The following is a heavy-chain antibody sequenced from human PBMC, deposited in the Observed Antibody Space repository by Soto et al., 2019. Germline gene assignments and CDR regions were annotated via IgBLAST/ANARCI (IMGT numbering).Heavy chain of an antibody. Sequence: GGSMRLSCAAAGFNFSDYYMSWIRQAPGKGLEWVSYISSSGSTIYYADSVKGRFTISRDNAKNSLYLQMNSLRAEDTAVYYCARNKATGGYSYGLYDYWGQGTLVTVSS. V-gene: IGHV3-11*01. CDR1: GFNFSDYY. D-gene: IGHD5-18*01. CDR3: ARNKATGGYSYGLYDY. J-gene: IGHJ4*02. CDR2: ISSSGSTI.